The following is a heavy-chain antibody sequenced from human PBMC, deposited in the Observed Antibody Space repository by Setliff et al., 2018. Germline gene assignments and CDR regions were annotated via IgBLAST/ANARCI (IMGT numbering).Heavy chain of an antibody. CDR3: ARVRSPALLAITNNWFDP. CDR2: ISAYNGNT. V-gene: IGHV1-18*01. D-gene: IGHD3-3*01. J-gene: IGHJ5*02. Sequence: GASVKVSCKDSGYTFSTYGISWVRQAPGQGLEWMGWISAYNGNTNYAQRFQGRVTMTTDTSTSTAYMELRSLRSDDTAVYYCARVRSPALLAITNNWFDPWGQGALVTVSS. CDR1: GYTFSTYG.